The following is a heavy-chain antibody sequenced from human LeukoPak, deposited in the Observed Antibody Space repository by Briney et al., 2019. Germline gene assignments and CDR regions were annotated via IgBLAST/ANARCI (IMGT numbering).Heavy chain of an antibody. V-gene: IGHV3-21*01. CDR1: GFTFSSYS. CDR3: ARDPGGRMDGSVYPVNF. Sequence: GGSLRLSCAASGFTFSSYSMNWVRQAPGKGLEWVSSISSSSYIYYADSVKGRFTISRDNAKNSLYLQMNSLRAEDTAVYYCARDPGGRMDGSVYPVNFWGQGTLVTVSS. CDR2: ISSSSYI. J-gene: IGHJ4*02. D-gene: IGHD3-22*01.